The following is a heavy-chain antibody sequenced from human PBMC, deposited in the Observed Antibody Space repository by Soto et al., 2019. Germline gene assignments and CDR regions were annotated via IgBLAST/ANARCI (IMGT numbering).Heavy chain of an antibody. D-gene: IGHD2-15*01. Sequence: PGGSLRLSCAASGFTFSRYAMSWVRQAPGKWLEWVSAISGSGGSTYYADSVKGRFTISRDNSKNTLYLQMNSLRAEDTAVYYCAKGVLPIVVVVAATIVADGVDYWGQGTLVNVSS. J-gene: IGHJ4*02. CDR3: AKGVLPIVVVVAATIVADGVDY. V-gene: IGHV3-23*01. CDR1: GFTFSRYA. CDR2: ISGSGGST.